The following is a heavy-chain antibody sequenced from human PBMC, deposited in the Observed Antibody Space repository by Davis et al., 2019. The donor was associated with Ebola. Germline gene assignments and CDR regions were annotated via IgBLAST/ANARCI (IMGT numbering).Heavy chain of an antibody. Sequence: ASVKVSCKASGYTFTTYDFNWVRQATGQGLEWMGWMNPNSGNTGYAQKFQGRVTMTRNTSISTAYMELSSLRSDDTAVYYCARGLQSYSWNDARYYYYGMDVWGQGTTVIVSS. V-gene: IGHV1-8*01. J-gene: IGHJ6*02. CDR2: MNPNSGNT. CDR3: ARGLQSYSWNDARYYYYGMDV. CDR1: GYTFTTYD. D-gene: IGHD1-1*01.